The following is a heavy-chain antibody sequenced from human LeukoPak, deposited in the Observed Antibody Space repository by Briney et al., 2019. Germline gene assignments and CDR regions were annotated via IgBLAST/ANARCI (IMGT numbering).Heavy chain of an antibody. Sequence: SETLSLACSVSGVSISSGSNYWGWIRQPPGKTLEWIGSIYSSGSTYYNSSLKSRDIILIDTSKNHFSLTLSSVTAADTAVYYCTRSDGYGLVGIWGQGTMVTVSS. J-gene: IGHJ3*01. D-gene: IGHD3-10*01. CDR2: IYSSGST. CDR3: TRSDGYGLVGI. V-gene: IGHV4-39*07. CDR1: GVSISSGSNY.